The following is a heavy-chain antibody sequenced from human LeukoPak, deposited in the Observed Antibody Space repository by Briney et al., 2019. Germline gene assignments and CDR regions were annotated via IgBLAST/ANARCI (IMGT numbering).Heavy chain of an antibody. CDR1: GGSISSYY. J-gene: IGHJ4*02. Sequence: SETLSLTCTVSGGSISSYYWSWIRQPAGKGLEWIGRIYTSGSTNYNPSLKSRVTMSVDTSKNQFSLKLSSVTAADTAVYYCARDFAPGAAAATLFDYRGQGTLVTVSS. CDR3: ARDFAPGAAAATLFDY. CDR2: IYTSGST. V-gene: IGHV4-4*07. D-gene: IGHD6-13*01.